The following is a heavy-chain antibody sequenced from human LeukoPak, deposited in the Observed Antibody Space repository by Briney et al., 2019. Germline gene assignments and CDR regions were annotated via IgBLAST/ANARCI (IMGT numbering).Heavy chain of an antibody. J-gene: IGHJ4*02. V-gene: IGHV3-9*01. D-gene: IGHD1-7*01. CDR3: VRGGTTSYDY. CDR1: GFTFDDYA. Sequence: GGSLRLSCAASGFTFDDYAMHWVRQAPGKGLEWVSGISWNSGSIGYADSVKGRFTISRDNAKNSLYLQMNSLRGEDTAVYYCVRGGTTSYDYWGQGTLVTVSS. CDR2: ISWNSGSI.